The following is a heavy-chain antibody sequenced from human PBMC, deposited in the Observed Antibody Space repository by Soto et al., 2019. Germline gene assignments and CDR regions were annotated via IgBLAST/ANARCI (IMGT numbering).Heavy chain of an antibody. Sequence: ASETLSLTCTVSGGSISSSSYYWGWIRQPPGKGLEWIGSIYYSGSTYYNPSLKSRVTISEDTSKNQFSLKLSSVTAADTAVYYCARHKQDYDSSGYYFGYWGQGTLVTVSS. CDR2: IYYSGST. J-gene: IGHJ4*02. V-gene: IGHV4-39*01. CDR1: GGSISSSSYY. D-gene: IGHD3-22*01. CDR3: ARHKQDYDSSGYYFGY.